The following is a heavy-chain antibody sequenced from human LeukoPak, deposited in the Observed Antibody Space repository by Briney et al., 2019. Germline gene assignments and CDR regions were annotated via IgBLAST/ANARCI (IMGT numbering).Heavy chain of an antibody. D-gene: IGHD5-18*01. Sequence: GGSLRLSCAASGFTFSDYYMSSIRQAPGKGLEWVSYISSSGSTIYYADSVKDRFTISRDHAKNSLYLQINSRRAADTAVYYCARDRVGAPIQLCGQGTLVTVSS. CDR2: ISSSGSTI. V-gene: IGHV3-11*01. CDR3: ARDRVGAPIQL. J-gene: IGHJ4*02. CDR1: GFTFSDYY.